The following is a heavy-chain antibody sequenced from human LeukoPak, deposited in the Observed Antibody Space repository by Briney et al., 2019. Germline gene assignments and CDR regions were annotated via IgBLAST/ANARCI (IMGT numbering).Heavy chain of an antibody. J-gene: IGHJ4*02. CDR3: AKGSAKVRPYYFDY. Sequence: GGSLRLSCAASGFTFSTYVMSWVRQAPGKGLEWVSAITGGSESTYYADSVKGRFTISRDNSKNTLYLQMNSLRADDTAVYYCAKGSAKVRPYYFDYWGQGTLVTVSS. CDR1: GFTFSTYV. CDR2: ITGGSEST. V-gene: IGHV3-23*01. D-gene: IGHD2-15*01.